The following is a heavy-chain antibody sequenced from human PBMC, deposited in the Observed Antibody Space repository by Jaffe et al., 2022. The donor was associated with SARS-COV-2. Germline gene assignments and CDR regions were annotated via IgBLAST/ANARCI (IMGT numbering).Heavy chain of an antibody. CDR3: ARTTYFDIFMDV. CDR1: GFSLSDTTMG. V-gene: IGHV2-26*01. Sequence: QVTLKESGPVLVKPTETLTLTCTVSGFSLSDTTMGVTWIRQPPGKALEWLAHIFSNDEKSYTTSLERRLTISKDTSKSQVVLTMTNMDPVDTATYYCARTTYFDIFMDVWGKGTTVTVSS. CDR2: IFSNDEK. J-gene: IGHJ6*03. D-gene: IGHD3-9*01.